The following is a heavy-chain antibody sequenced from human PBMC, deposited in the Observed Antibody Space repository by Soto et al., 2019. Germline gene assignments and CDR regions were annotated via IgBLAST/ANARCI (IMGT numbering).Heavy chain of an antibody. CDR3: ARRRYSYGYDYYYGMDV. Sequence: PGESLKISCKGSGYSFTSYWIGWVRQMPGKGLEWMGIIYPGDSDTRYSPSFQGQVTISADKSISTAYLQWSSLKASDTAMYYCARRRYSYGYDYYYGMDVWGQGTTVTVSS. J-gene: IGHJ6*02. CDR1: GYSFTSYW. D-gene: IGHD5-18*01. V-gene: IGHV5-51*01. CDR2: IYPGDSDT.